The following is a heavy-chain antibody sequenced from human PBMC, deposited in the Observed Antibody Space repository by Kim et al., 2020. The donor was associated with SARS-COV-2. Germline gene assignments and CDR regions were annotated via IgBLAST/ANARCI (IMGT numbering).Heavy chain of an antibody. CDR2: IIPIFGTP. D-gene: IGHD2-15*01. J-gene: IGHJ4*02. Sequence: SVKVSCKASGGTFGTYTITWVRQAPGQGLEWMGGIIPIFGTPDYAQNFQGRVTISADESTKTVYMELSSLRAEDTAVYYCAKKEIVGPLEYWGQGTLVTVSS. CDR1: GGTFGTYT. CDR3: AKKEIVGPLEY. V-gene: IGHV1-69*13.